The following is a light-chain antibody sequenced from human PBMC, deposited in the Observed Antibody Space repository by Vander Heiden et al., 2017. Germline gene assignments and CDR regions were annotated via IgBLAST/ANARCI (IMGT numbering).Light chain of an antibody. CDR1: QSVSSSY. CDR2: GAA. CDR3: QQDGSSQT. Sequence: EIELTQSPGTLSLSQGKSATLSCRTRQSVSSSYLAWYQQKPDQAPRRLIYGAASRATGIPDRCSGSGSGTDFTLTISRLEPEDFAVYYCQQDGSSQTFGQGTKVEIK. V-gene: IGKV3-20*01. J-gene: IGKJ1*01.